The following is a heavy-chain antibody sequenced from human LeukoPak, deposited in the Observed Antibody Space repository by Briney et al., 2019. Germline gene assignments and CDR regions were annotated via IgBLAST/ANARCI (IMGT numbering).Heavy chain of an antibody. V-gene: IGHV1-18*01. CDR2: ISAYNGNT. D-gene: IGHD3-22*01. CDR1: GYTFTSYG. Sequence: GASVKVSCKASGYTFTSYGISWVRQAPGQGLEWMGWISAYNGNTNYAQKLQGRVTMTTDTSTSTAYMELRSLRSDDTAVYYCARETNYYDSSGRFDYWGQGTLVTVSS. J-gene: IGHJ4*02. CDR3: ARETNYYDSSGRFDY.